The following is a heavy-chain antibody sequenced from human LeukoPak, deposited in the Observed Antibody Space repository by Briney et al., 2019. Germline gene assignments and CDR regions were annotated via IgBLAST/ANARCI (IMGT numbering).Heavy chain of an antibody. CDR2: ISGSGGST. CDR3: AKGEDIVATISYFDY. CDR1: GFTFSNYA. Sequence: GGSLRLSCAASGFTFSNYAMNWVRQAPGRGLEWVSAISGSGGSTYYADSVKGRFTISRDNSKNTLYLQMNSLRAEDTAVYYCAKGEDIVATISYFDYWGQGTLVTVSS. V-gene: IGHV3-23*01. D-gene: IGHD5-12*01. J-gene: IGHJ4*02.